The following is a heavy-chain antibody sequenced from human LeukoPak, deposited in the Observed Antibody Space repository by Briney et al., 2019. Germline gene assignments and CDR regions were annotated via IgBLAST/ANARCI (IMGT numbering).Heavy chain of an antibody. CDR3: ARDGEGSDKGYYMDV. CDR1: GFTFSSYW. D-gene: IGHD2-21*02. Sequence: GGSLRLSCAASGFTFSSYWMSWVRQAPGKGLEWVANIKQDGSEKYYVDSVKGRFTISRDNAKNSLYLQMNSLGAEDTAVYYCARDGEGSDKGYYMDVWGKGTTVTVS. CDR2: IKQDGSEK. J-gene: IGHJ6*03. V-gene: IGHV3-7*01.